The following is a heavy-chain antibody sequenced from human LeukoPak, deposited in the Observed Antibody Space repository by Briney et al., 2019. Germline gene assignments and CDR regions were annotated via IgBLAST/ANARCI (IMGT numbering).Heavy chain of an antibody. CDR2: INHSGST. V-gene: IGHV4-34*01. CDR3: ARDGYSGSDAL. Sequence: PSETLSLTCAVYGGSFSGYYWSWIRQPPGKGLEWIGEINHSGSTNYNPSLKSRVTISVDTSQNQFSLKRSSVTAADTAVYYCARDGYSGSDALWGQGTLVTVSS. D-gene: IGHD5-12*01. J-gene: IGHJ4*02. CDR1: GGSFSGYY.